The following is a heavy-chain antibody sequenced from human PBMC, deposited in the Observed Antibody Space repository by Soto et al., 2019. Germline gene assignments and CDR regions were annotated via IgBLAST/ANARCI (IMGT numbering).Heavy chain of an antibody. J-gene: IGHJ6*03. CDR3: ARDAGIAARQRPGPRLDYYYYMDV. CDR1: GFTFSSYA. Sequence: GGSLRLSCAASGFTFSSYAMHWVRQAPGKGLEYVSAISSNGGSTYYANSVKGRFTISRDNSKNTLYLQMGSLRAEDMAVYYCARDAGIAARQRPGPRLDYYYYMDVWGKGTTVTVSS. CDR2: ISSNGGST. V-gene: IGHV3-64*01. D-gene: IGHD6-6*01.